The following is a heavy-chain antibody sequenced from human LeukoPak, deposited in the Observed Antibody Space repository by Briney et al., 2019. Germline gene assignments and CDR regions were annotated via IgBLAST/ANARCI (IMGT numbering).Heavy chain of an antibody. CDR1: GFSFRSYS. V-gene: IGHV3-33*08. CDR2: IWFDGSNK. CDR3: ARDGSGYHFDY. Sequence: GGSLRLSCAASGFSFRSYSMNWVRQAPGKGLEWVAVIWFDGSNKYYADSVKGRFTISRDNSKNTLYLQMNSLRGEDTAVYYCARDGSGYHFDYWGQGTLVTVSS. J-gene: IGHJ4*02. D-gene: IGHD3-22*01.